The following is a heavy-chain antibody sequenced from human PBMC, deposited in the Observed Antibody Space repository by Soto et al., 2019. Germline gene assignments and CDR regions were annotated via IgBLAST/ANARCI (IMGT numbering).Heavy chain of an antibody. CDR3: ARSLPGGTVFYMDI. D-gene: IGHD1-26*01. CDR1: GGSITGGFSY. CDR2: IYYSGTA. J-gene: IGHJ6*03. Sequence: QLQLRESGPGLVQPAQTLSLTCTVAGGSITGGFSYWTWVRQHPGKGLEWVGHIYYSGTAYYNPSLKSRVALSVDPSQNRFCLKLSSVTAADTAICFCARSLPGGTVFYMDIWGEGTTVTVSS. V-gene: IGHV4-31*03.